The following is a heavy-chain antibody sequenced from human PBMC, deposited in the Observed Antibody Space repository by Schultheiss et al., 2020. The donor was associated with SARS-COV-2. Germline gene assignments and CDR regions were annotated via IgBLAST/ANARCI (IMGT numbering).Heavy chain of an antibody. CDR3: VMDIVVVPAAIRDTAMVTSRRYAFDI. CDR1: GGTFSSYA. CDR2: IIPIFGTA. D-gene: IGHD2-2*02. Sequence: SVKVSCKASGGTFSSYAISWVRQAPGQGLEWMGGIIPIFGTANYAQKFQGRVTITADESTSTAYMELSSLRSEDTAVYYCVMDIVVVPAAIRDTAMVTSRRYAFDIWGQGTMVTVSS. V-gene: IGHV1-69*13. J-gene: IGHJ3*02.